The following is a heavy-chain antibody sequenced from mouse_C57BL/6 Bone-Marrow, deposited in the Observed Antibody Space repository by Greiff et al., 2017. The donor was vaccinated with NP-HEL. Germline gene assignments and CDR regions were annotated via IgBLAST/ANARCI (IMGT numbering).Heavy chain of an antibody. CDR3: ARDYYALRAWFAY. J-gene: IGHJ3*01. CDR2: ISDGGSYT. V-gene: IGHV5-4*01. D-gene: IGHD1-1*01. Sequence: EVQVVESGGGLVKPGGSLKLSCAASGFTFSSYAMSWVRQTPEKRLEWVATISDGGSYTYYPDNVKGRFTISRDNAKNNLYLQMSHLKSEDTAMYYCARDYYALRAWFAYWGQGTLVTVSA. CDR1: GFTFSSYA.